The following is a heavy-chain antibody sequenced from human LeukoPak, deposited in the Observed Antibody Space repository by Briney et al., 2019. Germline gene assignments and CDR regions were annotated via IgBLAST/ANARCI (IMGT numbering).Heavy chain of an antibody. Sequence: SETLSLTCAVYGGSFSGYYWSWIRQPPGKGREWIGEINHSGSTNYNPSLKSRVNISVDTSKNQFSMKLSSVTAADTAVYYCARQGIVLRYFDWLSKKGPNWFDPWGQGTLVTVSS. V-gene: IGHV4-34*01. J-gene: IGHJ5*02. D-gene: IGHD3-9*01. CDR3: ARQGIVLRYFDWLSKKGPNWFDP. CDR2: INHSGST. CDR1: GGSFSGYY.